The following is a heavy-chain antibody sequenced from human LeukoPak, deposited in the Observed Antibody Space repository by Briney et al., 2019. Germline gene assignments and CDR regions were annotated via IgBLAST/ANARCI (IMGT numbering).Heavy chain of an antibody. CDR1: GASISDYY. CDR2: IYYSGIT. Sequence: KSSETLSLTCTVSGASISDYYWGWIRQPPGKGLEWIGYIYYSGITNSNPSLKSRVTMSVDTSKNQFSLKLSSVTAADTAVYYCARDLNRTPWGSNWGQGTLVTVSS. D-gene: IGHD3-16*01. J-gene: IGHJ4*02. V-gene: IGHV4-59*01. CDR3: ARDLNRTPWGSN.